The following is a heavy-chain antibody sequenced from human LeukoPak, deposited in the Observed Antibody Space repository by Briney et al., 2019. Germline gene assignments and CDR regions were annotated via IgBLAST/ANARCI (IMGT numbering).Heavy chain of an antibody. D-gene: IGHD1-14*01. CDR1: GYSFTSSG. J-gene: IGHJ6*03. CDR2: IYPGDSDT. CDR3: ARHIDNQYHCYMDV. V-gene: IGHV5-51*01. Sequence: GESLKISCKGSGYSFTSSGIGWVRQMPGKGLEWLGIIYPGDSDTRYSPSFQGQVTISADKSISTAYLQWSSLKASDTAMYYCARHIDNQYHCYMDVWGRDHGHRLL.